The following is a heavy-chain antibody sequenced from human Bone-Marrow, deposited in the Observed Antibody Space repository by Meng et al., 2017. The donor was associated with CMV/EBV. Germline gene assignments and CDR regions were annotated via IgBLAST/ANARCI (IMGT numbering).Heavy chain of an antibody. Sequence: SLKISCAASGFTFDDYAMHWVRQAPGKGLEWVSGISWNSGSTGYAASVKGRFTISRDNAKNFLYQQMNSLRAEDMALYYCAKDRGRQHRSPFDHWGQGTLVTVSS. CDR2: ISWNSGST. CDR1: GFTFDDYA. V-gene: IGHV3-9*03. CDR3: AKDRGRQHRSPFDH. D-gene: IGHD3-16*01. J-gene: IGHJ4*02.